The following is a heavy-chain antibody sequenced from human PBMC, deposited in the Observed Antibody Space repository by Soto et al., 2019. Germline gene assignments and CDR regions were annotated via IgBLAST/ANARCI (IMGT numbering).Heavy chain of an antibody. CDR1: GFTFSNYA. Sequence: PGGSLRLSCAASGFTFSNYAMHWVRQAPGRGLEWVAVIWYDGSNKYYADSVKGRFTISRDNSENTLYLQMNSLRAEDTSIYYCARDSYGFDYWGQGTLVTVSS. D-gene: IGHD5-18*01. CDR2: IWYDGSNK. V-gene: IGHV3-33*01. J-gene: IGHJ4*02. CDR3: ARDSYGFDY.